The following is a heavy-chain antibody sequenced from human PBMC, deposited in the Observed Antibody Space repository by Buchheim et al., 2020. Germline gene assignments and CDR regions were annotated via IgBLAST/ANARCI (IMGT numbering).Heavy chain of an antibody. CDR3: AKSHYYDSSGYYYMVLDY. Sequence: QVQLVESGGGVVQPGRSLRLSCAASGFTFSSYGMHWVRQAPGKGLEWVAVISYDGSNKYYADSVKGRFTISRDNSKKTLYLQMNSLRAEDTAVYYCAKSHYYDSSGYYYMVLDYWGQGTL. CDR2: ISYDGSNK. V-gene: IGHV3-30*18. CDR1: GFTFSSYG. J-gene: IGHJ4*02. D-gene: IGHD3-22*01.